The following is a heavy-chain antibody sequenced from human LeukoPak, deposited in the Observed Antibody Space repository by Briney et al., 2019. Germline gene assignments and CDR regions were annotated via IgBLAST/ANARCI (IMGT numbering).Heavy chain of an antibody. CDR2: INPNSGGT. J-gene: IGHJ6*02. V-gene: IGHV1-2*06. CDR1: GYTFTSYG. D-gene: IGHD2-2*01. Sequence: ASVKVSCKASGYTFTSYGISWVRQAPGQGLEWMGRINPNSGGTNYAQKFQGRVTMTRDTSISTAYMELSGLRSDDTAVYYCARRCSSTSCYVGPAYGMDVWGQGTTVTVSS. CDR3: ARRCSSTSCYVGPAYGMDV.